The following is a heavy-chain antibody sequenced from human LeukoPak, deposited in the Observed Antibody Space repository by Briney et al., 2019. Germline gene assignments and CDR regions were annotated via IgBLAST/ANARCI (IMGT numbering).Heavy chain of an antibody. D-gene: IGHD6-19*01. CDR2: INPNSGGT. CDR3: ARVSSIAVAGREAFDI. J-gene: IGHJ3*02. Sequence: GRSLRLSCAASGFSFSNYGMHWVRQAPGQGLEWMGWINPNSGGTNYAQKFQGRVTMTRDTSISTAYMELSRLRSDDTAVYYCARVSSIAVAGREAFDIWGQGTMVTVSS. CDR1: GFSFSNYG. V-gene: IGHV1-2*02.